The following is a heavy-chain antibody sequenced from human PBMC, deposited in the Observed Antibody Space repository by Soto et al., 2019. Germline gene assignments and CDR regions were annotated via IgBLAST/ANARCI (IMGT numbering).Heavy chain of an antibody. D-gene: IGHD1-26*01. V-gene: IGHV3-11*01. CDR3: ASSWELTPFDY. J-gene: IGHJ4*02. Sequence: GGSLRLSCAASGFTFSDYYMSWIRQAPGKGLEWVSYISSSGSTIYYADSVKGRFTISRDNAKNSLYLQMNSLRAEDTAVYYCASSWELTPFDYWGQGTLVTVSS. CDR1: GFTFSDYY. CDR2: ISSSGSTI.